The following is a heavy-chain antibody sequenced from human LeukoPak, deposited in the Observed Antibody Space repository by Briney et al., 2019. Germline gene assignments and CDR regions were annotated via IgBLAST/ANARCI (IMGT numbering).Heavy chain of an antibody. CDR3: ARGSGTYYYDSSGFV. CDR1: GFTFSSYW. D-gene: IGHD3-22*01. J-gene: IGHJ4*02. Sequence: GGSLRLSCAASGFTFSSYWMHWVRQAPGKGLVWVSRINSDGSDTSYADSVKGRFTISRDNAKNTLYPQMNSLRAEDTAVYYCARGSGTYYYDSSGFVWGQGTLVTVSS. V-gene: IGHV3-74*01. CDR2: INSDGSDT.